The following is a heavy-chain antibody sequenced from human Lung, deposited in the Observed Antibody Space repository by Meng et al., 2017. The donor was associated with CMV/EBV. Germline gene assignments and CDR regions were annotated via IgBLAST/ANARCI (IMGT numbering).Heavy chain of an antibody. Sequence: SGGTFRMDAINEGRQARGQGLEWMGGLIPLLGIATYAQRFQDRVTITPDKSTSTAYMELRGLRSEDTAVYYCARLAECSGGSCYFDYWGQGTLVTVSS. J-gene: IGHJ4*02. CDR3: ARLAECSGGSCYFDY. D-gene: IGHD2-15*01. CDR2: LIPLLGIA. CDR1: GGTFRMDA. V-gene: IGHV1-69*10.